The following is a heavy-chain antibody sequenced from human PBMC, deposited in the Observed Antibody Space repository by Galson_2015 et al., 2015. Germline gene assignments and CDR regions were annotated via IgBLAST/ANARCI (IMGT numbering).Heavy chain of an antibody. D-gene: IGHD5-12*01. J-gene: IGHJ4*02. V-gene: IGHV3-48*03. CDR2: ISSTGITT. CDR1: GLTFTSYE. CDR3: AREVGYHLDY. Sequence: SLRLSCAASGLTFTSYEMNWVRQAPGKGLEWVSYISSTGITTYYAGSVKGRFTISRDNAKSSLYLQMNSLGAEDTAVYYCAREVGYHLDYWGQGTLVTASS.